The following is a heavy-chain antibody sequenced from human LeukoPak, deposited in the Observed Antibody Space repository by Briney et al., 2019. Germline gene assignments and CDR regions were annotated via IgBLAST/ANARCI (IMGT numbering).Heavy chain of an antibody. J-gene: IGHJ6*02. D-gene: IGHD1-26*01. CDR1: GGSISSYY. V-gene: IGHV4-59*01. Sequence: PSETLSLTCTVSGGSISSYYWSWIRQPPGKGLEWIGYIYYSGSTNYNPSLKSRVTISVDTSKNQFSLKLSSVTAADTAVYYCARYSGSYWDYYYGMDVWGQGNTVTVSS. CDR3: ARYSGSYWDYYYGMDV. CDR2: IYYSGST.